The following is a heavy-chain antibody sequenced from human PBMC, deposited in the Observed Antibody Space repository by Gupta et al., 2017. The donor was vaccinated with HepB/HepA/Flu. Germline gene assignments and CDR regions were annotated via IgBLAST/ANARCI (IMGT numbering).Heavy chain of an antibody. Sequence: EVQLVESGGGVVQPGGSLRLSCAASGFPFDDYAMHWVRQAPGKGLEWVSLISGDGGSTYYADSVKGRFTISRDNSKNSLYLQMNSLRTEDTALYYCAKGLNSSSWLFFDYWGQGTLVTVSS. V-gene: IGHV3-43*02. CDR3: AKGLNSSSWLFFDY. J-gene: IGHJ4*02. D-gene: IGHD6-13*01. CDR1: GFPFDDYA. CDR2: ISGDGGST.